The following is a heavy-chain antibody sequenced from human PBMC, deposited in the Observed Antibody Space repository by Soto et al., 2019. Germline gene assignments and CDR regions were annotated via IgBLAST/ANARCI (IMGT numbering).Heavy chain of an antibody. Sequence: QVQLQESGPGLVMPSGTLSLTCAVSGGSISNSNWWGWVRQPPGKGLEWIGEIYHSGSTNYNPSLKSRVTLSVDKSKNQFSLKLSSVTAADTAVYYCARNYYGSGSLDYWGQGTLVTVSS. CDR1: GGSISNSNW. D-gene: IGHD3-10*01. CDR3: ARNYYGSGSLDY. J-gene: IGHJ4*02. CDR2: IYHSGST. V-gene: IGHV4-4*02.